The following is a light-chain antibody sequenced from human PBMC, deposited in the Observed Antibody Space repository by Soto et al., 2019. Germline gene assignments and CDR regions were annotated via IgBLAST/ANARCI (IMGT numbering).Light chain of an antibody. J-gene: IGKJ5*01. CDR1: QSISSY. CDR2: AAS. Sequence: DIQMTQSPSSLSAAVGDRVTITCRASQSISSYLNWYQQKPGKAPKLLIYAASSLQSGVPPRFSGSGSGTDFTLTISSLQPEDFATYYCQQSYSTLGITFGQGTRLEIK. V-gene: IGKV1-39*01. CDR3: QQSYSTLGIT.